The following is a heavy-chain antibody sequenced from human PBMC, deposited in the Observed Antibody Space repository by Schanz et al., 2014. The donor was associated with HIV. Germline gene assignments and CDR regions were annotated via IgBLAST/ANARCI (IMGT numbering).Heavy chain of an antibody. Sequence: EVQLVESGGGLVQPGGSLRLSCAASGFIFRNFWMTWVRQVPGKGLVWVSRINSDGRSANYADSVKGRFTISRDNAKNTLFLQMNNLREDDTAVYYCTRDGGCSGSACYGYGMDVWGQGTTVTVSS. CDR2: INSDGRSA. V-gene: IGHV3-74*01. D-gene: IGHD1-26*01. CDR1: GFIFRNFW. J-gene: IGHJ6*02. CDR3: TRDGGCSGSACYGYGMDV.